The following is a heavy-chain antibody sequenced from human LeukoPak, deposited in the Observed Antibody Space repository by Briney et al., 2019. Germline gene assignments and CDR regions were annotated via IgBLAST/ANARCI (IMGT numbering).Heavy chain of an antibody. D-gene: IGHD3-16*01. CDR3: AKGLVPYYYYGMDV. V-gene: IGHV3-23*01. CDR2: ISGSGGST. CDR1: GFTFSNYA. Sequence: GGSLRLSCAASGFTFSNYAMSWVRQAPGKGLEWVSVISGSGGSTYHADSVKGRSTISRDNSKNTLYLQMNSLRAEDTAVYYCAKGLVPYYYYGMDVWGQGTTVTVSS. J-gene: IGHJ6*02.